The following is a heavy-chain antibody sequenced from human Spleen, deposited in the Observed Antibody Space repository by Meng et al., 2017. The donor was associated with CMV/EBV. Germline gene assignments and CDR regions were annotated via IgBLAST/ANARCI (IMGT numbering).Heavy chain of an antibody. CDR2: INPGGDST. Sequence: CKASGYAFNKYYFHWVRQAPGQGLAWMGIINPGGDSTNYAQSFQGRVTMTRDTSTSTVYMELSGLRSADTAIYYCAITLRNWGNWFDPWGQGSLVTVSS. J-gene: IGHJ5*02. V-gene: IGHV1-46*02. D-gene: IGHD7-27*01. CDR3: AITLRNWGNWFDP. CDR1: GYAFNKYY.